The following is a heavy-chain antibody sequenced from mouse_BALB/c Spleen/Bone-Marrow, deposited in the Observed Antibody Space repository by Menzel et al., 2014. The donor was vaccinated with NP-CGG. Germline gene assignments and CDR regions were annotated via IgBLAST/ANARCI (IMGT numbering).Heavy chain of an antibody. Sequence: EVMLVESGGGLVRPGGSLKLSCAASGFTFSDYYMYWVRQTPEKRLEWVATISDGGSYTYYPDSVKGRFTISRDNAKNNLYLQMSSLKSEDTAMYYCARGGRGMDYCGQGTSVTVSS. D-gene: IGHD3-1*01. CDR3: ARGGRGMDY. V-gene: IGHV5-4*02. CDR1: GFTFSDYY. CDR2: ISDGGSYT. J-gene: IGHJ4*01.